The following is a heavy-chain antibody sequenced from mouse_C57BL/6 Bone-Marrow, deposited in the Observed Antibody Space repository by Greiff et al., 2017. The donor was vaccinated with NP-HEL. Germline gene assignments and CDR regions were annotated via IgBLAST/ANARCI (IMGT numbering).Heavy chain of an antibody. D-gene: IGHD1-1*01. CDR1: GYAFSSSW. Sequence: VQLVESGPELVKPGASVKISCKASGYAFSSSWMNWVKQRPGKGLEWIGRIYPGDGDTNYNGKFKGKATLTADKSSSTAYMQLSSLTSEDSAVYFCARHYGSSYDAMDYWGQGTSVTVSS. V-gene: IGHV1-82*01. J-gene: IGHJ4*01. CDR2: IYPGDGDT. CDR3: ARHYGSSYDAMDY.